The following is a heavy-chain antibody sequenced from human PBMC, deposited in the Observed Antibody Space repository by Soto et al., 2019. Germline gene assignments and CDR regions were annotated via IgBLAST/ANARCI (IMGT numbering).Heavy chain of an antibody. CDR2: IDPSDSYT. J-gene: IGHJ6*02. V-gene: IGHV5-10-1*01. D-gene: IGHD1-26*01. CDR1: GYSFTSYW. CDR3: ARHRGGSSDTETYYYYGMDV. Sequence: PGESLKISCKGSGYSFTSYWISWVRQMPGKGLEWMGRIDPSDSYTNYSPSFQGHVTISADKSISTAYLQWSSLKASDTAMYYCARHRGGSSDTETYYYYGMDVWGQGTTVTVSS.